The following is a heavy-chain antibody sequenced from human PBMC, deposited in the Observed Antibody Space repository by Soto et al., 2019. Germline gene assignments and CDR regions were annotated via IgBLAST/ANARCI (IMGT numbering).Heavy chain of an antibody. CDR2: IWYDGSNK. D-gene: IGHD6-13*01. V-gene: IGHV3-30*02. Sequence: GGSLRLSCAASGFTFSSYGMHWVRQAPGKGLEWVAVIWYDGSNKYYADSVKGRLTISRDNSKNTLYLQMNSLRTDDTAVYYCAKDCLALVPKGYYGLDVWGQGTTVTVSS. CDR3: AKDCLALVPKGYYGLDV. J-gene: IGHJ6*02. CDR1: GFTFSSYG.